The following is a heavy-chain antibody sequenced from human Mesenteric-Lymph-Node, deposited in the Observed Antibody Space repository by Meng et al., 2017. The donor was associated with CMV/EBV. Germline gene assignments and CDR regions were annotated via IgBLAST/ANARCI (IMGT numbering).Heavy chain of an antibody. D-gene: IGHD2-2*01. Sequence: SVKVSCKASGYTFTGYYMHWVRQAPGQGLEWMGGIIPIFGTANYAQKFQGRVTITTDESTSTAYMELSSLRSEDTAVYYCARGGDCSSTSCLFDYWGQGTLVTVSS. CDR1: GYTFTGYY. V-gene: IGHV1-69*05. CDR3: ARGGDCSSTSCLFDY. J-gene: IGHJ4*02. CDR2: IIPIFGTA.